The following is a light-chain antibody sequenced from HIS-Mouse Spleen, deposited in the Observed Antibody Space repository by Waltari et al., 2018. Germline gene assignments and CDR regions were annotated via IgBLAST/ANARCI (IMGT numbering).Light chain of an antibody. Sequence: QSALTQPASVSGSPGQSITISCTGTSGDVGSYNLVSWYQQHPGKAPKRMIYEGSKRPSGVSNRFSGSKSGNTASLTISGLQAEDEADYYCCSYAVSSTWVFGGGTKLTVL. J-gene: IGLJ3*02. CDR3: CSYAVSSTWV. V-gene: IGLV2-23*01. CDR2: EGS. CDR1: SGDVGSYNL.